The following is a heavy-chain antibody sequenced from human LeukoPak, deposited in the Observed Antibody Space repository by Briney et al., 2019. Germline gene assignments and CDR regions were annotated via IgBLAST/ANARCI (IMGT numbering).Heavy chain of an antibody. CDR3: ATYTYCGGATCSRFDP. Sequence: GGSLRLSCAASGLTFKNYAMTWVRQAPGKGLEWVSVIGGSGGHTNYADSVKGRFSISRDNSKDILYLQMNDLRVEDTAIYYCATYTYCGGATCSRFDPWGRGTLVTVSS. V-gene: IGHV3-23*01. CDR2: IGGSGGHT. CDR1: GLTFKNYA. J-gene: IGHJ5*02. D-gene: IGHD2-21*01.